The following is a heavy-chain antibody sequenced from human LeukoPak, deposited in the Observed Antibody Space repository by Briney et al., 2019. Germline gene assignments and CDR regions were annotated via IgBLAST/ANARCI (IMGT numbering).Heavy chain of an antibody. Sequence: GGSLRLSCAASGFTFSSYAMSWVRQAPGKGLEWVSAISGSGGSTYYADSVKGRFTISGDNSKNTLYLQMNSLRAEDTAVYYCAKDPSNWGYGWFDPWGQGTLVTVSS. CDR1: GFTFSSYA. CDR3: AKDPSNWGYGWFDP. CDR2: ISGSGGST. V-gene: IGHV3-23*01. D-gene: IGHD7-27*01. J-gene: IGHJ5*02.